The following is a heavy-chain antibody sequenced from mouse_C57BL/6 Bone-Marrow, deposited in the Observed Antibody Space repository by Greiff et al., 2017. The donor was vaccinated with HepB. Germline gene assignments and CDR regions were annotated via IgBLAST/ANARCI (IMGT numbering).Heavy chain of an antibody. J-gene: IGHJ3*01. CDR3: ARSYYSSWFAY. D-gene: IGHD2-12*01. CDR1: GFTFSSYG. Sequence: EVKLVESGGDLVKPGGSLKLSCAASGFTFSSYGMSWVRQTPDKRLEWVATISSGGSYTYYTDSVKGRFTISRDNAKNTLYLQMSSLKSEDTAMYYWARSYYSSWFAYWGQGTLVTVSA. V-gene: IGHV5-6*01. CDR2: ISSGGSYT.